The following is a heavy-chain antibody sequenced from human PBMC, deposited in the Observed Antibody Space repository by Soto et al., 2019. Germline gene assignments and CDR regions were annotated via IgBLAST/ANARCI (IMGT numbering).Heavy chain of an antibody. CDR2: ISGSGDST. Sequence: GGSLRLSCAASGFTFSNYALTWVRQAPGKGLEWVSGISGSGDSTYYADSVKGRFTISRDNSKSTLYLQMNSLRAEDTAVYYCAKDGPLWFGGQGTLVTVSS. V-gene: IGHV3-23*01. CDR3: AKDGPLWF. CDR1: GFTFSNYA. J-gene: IGHJ4*02. D-gene: IGHD3-10*01.